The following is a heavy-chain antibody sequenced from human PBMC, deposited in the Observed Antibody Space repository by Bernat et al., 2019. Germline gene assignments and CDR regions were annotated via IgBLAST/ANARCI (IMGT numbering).Heavy chain of an antibody. V-gene: IGHV3-11*05. CDR1: GFTFSDYY. CDR3: SGGTSTSAPSMAV. J-gene: IGHJ6*03. CDR2: ISSSSSYT. Sequence: QVQLVESGGGLVKPGGSLRLSCAASGFTFSDYYMSWIRQAPGKGLDWVSYISSSSSYTNYADSVKGRFTISRDNAKNSLYLQMNSLRAEETAVYYFSGGTSTSAPSMAVWGKGTPVTVSS.